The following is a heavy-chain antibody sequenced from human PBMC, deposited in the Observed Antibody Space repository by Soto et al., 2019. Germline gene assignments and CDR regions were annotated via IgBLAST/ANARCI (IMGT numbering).Heavy chain of an antibody. CDR1: GFTFSSYG. Sequence: GGSLRLSCAASGFTFSSYGMHWVRQAPGKGLEWVAVIWYDGSNKYYADSVKGRFTISRDNSKNTLYLQMNSLRAEDTAVYYCARDGNIVVVVAATHRDYYYYMDVWGKGTTVTVSS. J-gene: IGHJ6*03. CDR2: IWYDGSNK. CDR3: ARDGNIVVVVAATHRDYYYYMDV. V-gene: IGHV3-33*01. D-gene: IGHD2-15*01.